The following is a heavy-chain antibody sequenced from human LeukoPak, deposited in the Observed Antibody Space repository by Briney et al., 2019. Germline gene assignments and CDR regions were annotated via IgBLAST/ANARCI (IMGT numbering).Heavy chain of an antibody. CDR3: ARALWVGGRAHDAFDI. J-gene: IGHJ3*02. V-gene: IGHV3-11*04. D-gene: IGHD2-15*01. Sequence: GGSLRLSCAAFGFTFSDFYMSWTRQAPGKGLECVSYISSSGSAIHYADSVKGRFTISRDNAKNSLYLQMNSLRAEDTAVYYCARALWVGGRAHDAFDIWGQGTMVTVSS. CDR1: GFTFSDFY. CDR2: ISSSGSAI.